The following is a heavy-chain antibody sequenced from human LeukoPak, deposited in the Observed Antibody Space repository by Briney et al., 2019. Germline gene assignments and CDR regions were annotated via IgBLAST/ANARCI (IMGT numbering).Heavy chain of an antibody. CDR3: ARGGYSGSRYYYYMDV. V-gene: IGHV4-59*10. CDR2: IYSSGRA. J-gene: IGHJ6*03. CDR1: GGSISSYY. D-gene: IGHD1-26*01. Sequence: SETLSLTCAVYGGSISSYYWSWIRQPAGKGLEWIGRIYSSGRANYNPSLKSRISMSVDTSKSQFSLKLSSVTAADTAVYYCARGGYSGSRYYYYMDVWAEGPRSPSP.